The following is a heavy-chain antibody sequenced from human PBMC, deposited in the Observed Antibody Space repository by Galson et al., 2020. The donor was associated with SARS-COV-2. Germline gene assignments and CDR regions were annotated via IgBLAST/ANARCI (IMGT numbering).Heavy chain of an antibody. Sequence: GGSLRLSCAASGFTFSSYGMHWVRQAPGKGLEWVAVISYDGSNKYYADSVKGRFTISRDNSKNTLYLQMNSLRAEDTAVYYCAKDGWRYDSSGYYYPPKLYYFDYWGQGTLVTVSS. J-gene: IGHJ4*02. V-gene: IGHV3-30*18. CDR1: GFTFSSYG. CDR2: ISYDGSNK. CDR3: AKDGWRYDSSGYYYPPKLYYFDY. D-gene: IGHD3-22*01.